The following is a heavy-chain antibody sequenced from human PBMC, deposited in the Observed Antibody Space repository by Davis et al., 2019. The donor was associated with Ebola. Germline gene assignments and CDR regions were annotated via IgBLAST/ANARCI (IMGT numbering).Heavy chain of an antibody. CDR1: GYSFTSYW. V-gene: IGHV5-51*01. J-gene: IGHJ6*02. CDR3: YSTYYYYYGMDV. CDR2: IYPGDSDT. Sequence: GGSLRLSCKGSGYSFTSYWISWVRQMPGKGLEWMGIIYPGDSDTRYSPSFQGQVTISADKSISTAYLQWSSLKASDTAMYYCYSTYYYYYGMDVWGQGTTVTVSS. D-gene: IGHD2-15*01.